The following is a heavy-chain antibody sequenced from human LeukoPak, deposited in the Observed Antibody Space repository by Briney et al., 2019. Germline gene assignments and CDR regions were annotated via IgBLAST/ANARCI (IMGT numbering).Heavy chain of an antibody. CDR2: IYHSGST. V-gene: IGHV4-38-2*01. J-gene: IGHJ4*02. CDR3: ARPRGSCSGGSCYYYYFDY. Sequence: SETLSLTCAVSGYSISSGYYWGWIRQPPGKGLEWIGSIYHSGSTSYNPSLKSRVTISVDTSKNQFSLKLSSVTAADTAVYYCARPRGSCSGGSCYYYYFDYWGQGTLVTVSS. D-gene: IGHD2-15*01. CDR1: GYSISSGYY.